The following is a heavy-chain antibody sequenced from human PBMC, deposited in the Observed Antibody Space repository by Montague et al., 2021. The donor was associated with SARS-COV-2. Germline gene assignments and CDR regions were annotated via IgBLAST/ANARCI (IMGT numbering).Heavy chain of an antibody. J-gene: IGHJ3*02. D-gene: IGHD5-12*01. CDR2: IFFSGST. V-gene: IGHV4-31*01. Sequence: TLSLTRTVSGGSISSGGYYWSWLRQHPGKGLQGIVYIFFSGSTHSNLTLRCPVTISVATSQYQFSLKLSSATAADTAEYYCARDRYSGYVLDAFDIWGHGTMVTVSS. CDR1: GGSISSGGYY. CDR3: ARDRYSGYVLDAFDI.